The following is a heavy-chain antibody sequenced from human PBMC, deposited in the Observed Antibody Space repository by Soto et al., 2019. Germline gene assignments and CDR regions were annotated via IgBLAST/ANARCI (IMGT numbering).Heavy chain of an antibody. V-gene: IGHV3-23*01. CDR3: AKVQGGSYNVNYYYGMDV. CDR1: GFTFSSYA. CDR2: ISGSGGST. J-gene: IGHJ6*02. Sequence: GGSLRLSCAASGFTFSSYAMSWVRQAPGKGLEWVSAISGSGGSTYYADSVKGRFTISRDNSKNTLYLQMNSLRAEDTAVYYCAKVQGGSYNVNYYYGMDVWGQGTTVTVSS. D-gene: IGHD1-26*01.